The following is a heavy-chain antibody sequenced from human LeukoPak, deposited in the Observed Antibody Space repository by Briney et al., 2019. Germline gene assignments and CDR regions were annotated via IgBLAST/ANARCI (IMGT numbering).Heavy chain of an antibody. CDR1: GGSISSSSDY. V-gene: IGHV4-39*07. J-gene: IGHJ3*02. CDR2: IYYSGST. CDR3: ARGRGGDPYAFDI. D-gene: IGHD2-21*02. Sequence: SETLSLTCTVSGGSISSSSDYWGWIRQPPGKGLEWIGSIYYSGSTYYNPSLKSRVTISVDTSKNQFSLKLSSVTAADTAVYYCARGRGGDPYAFDIWGQGTMVTVSS.